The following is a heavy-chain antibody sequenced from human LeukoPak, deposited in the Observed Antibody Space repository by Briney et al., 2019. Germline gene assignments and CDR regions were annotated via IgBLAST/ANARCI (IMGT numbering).Heavy chain of an antibody. CDR1: GYIFTSHG. V-gene: IGHV1-18*01. D-gene: IGHD6-13*01. Sequence: ASVKVSCKASGYIFTSHGIAWVRQAPGQGLEWMGWINPNSGNTQYPQRLQGRVSLTTDASTSTAYMELRSLRSDDTVVYYCARFQLVEKNWFDPWGQGTLVTVSS. J-gene: IGHJ5*02. CDR3: ARFQLVEKNWFDP. CDR2: INPNSGNT.